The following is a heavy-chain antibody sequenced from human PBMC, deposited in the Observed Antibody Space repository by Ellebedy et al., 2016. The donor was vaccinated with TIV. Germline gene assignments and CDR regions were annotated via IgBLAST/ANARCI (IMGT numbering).Heavy chain of an antibody. CDR2: IDPNSGGT. J-gene: IGHJ1*01. CDR3: ARDNHYYVQYFQQ. V-gene: IGHV1-2*02. D-gene: IGHD3-10*02. Sequence: ASVKVSCKASGYTFTGYYMHWVRQAPGQGLEWMGWIDPNSGGTYYAQNFQGRITMTRDTSISTAYMELSRLRSEDTAMYYCARDNHYYVQYFQQWGQGTLVTVSS. CDR1: GYTFTGYY.